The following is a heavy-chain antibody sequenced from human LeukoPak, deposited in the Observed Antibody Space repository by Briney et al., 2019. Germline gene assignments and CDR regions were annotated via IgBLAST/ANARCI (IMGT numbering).Heavy chain of an antibody. Sequence: SETLSLTCTVSGGSISSSRYYGGWIRQPPGKGLEWIGSLYYSGNTYYNPSLKSRVTIYVDTSKNQFSLKLSSVTAADTAVYYCARNIAVAGRGDYMDVWGKGTTVTISS. V-gene: IGHV4-39*01. CDR1: GGSISSSRYY. CDR2: LYYSGNT. J-gene: IGHJ6*03. CDR3: ARNIAVAGRGDYMDV. D-gene: IGHD6-19*01.